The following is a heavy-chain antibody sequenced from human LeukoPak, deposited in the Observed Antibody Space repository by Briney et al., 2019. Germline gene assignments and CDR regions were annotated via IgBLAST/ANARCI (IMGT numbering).Heavy chain of an antibody. CDR3: ARERGYSYAAGGNYFDY. CDR1: GGSFSSYY. D-gene: IGHD5-18*01. CDR2: IYTSGST. V-gene: IGHV4-4*07. J-gene: IGHJ4*02. Sequence: SETLSLTCTVSGGSFSSYYWSWIRQPAGKGLEWIGRIYTSGSTNYNPSLKSRVTMSVDTSKNQFSLKLSSVTAADTAVYYCARERGYSYAAGGNYFDYWGQGTLVTVSS.